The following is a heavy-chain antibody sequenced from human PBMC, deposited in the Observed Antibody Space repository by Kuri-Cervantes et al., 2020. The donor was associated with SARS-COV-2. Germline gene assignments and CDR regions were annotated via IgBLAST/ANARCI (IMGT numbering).Heavy chain of an antibody. CDR3: ARGYSYGYAGLDAFDI. J-gene: IGHJ3*02. CDR1: GFTFTTYA. V-gene: IGHV3-23*01. Sequence: SLKISCAASGFTFTTYAMRWVRQAPRKGLEWVSGISGSGGSIYYADSVKGRCAISRDNSKNSRYLQMNSMRAEDTAVYYCARGYSYGYAGLDAFDIWGQGTMVTVSS. CDR2: ISGSGGSI. D-gene: IGHD5-18*01.